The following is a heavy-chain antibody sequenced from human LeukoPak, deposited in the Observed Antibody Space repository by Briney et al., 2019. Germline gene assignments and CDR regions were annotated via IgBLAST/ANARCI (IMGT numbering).Heavy chain of an antibody. J-gene: IGHJ3*02. CDR2: INGSGGST. CDR3: AKTSWDYDFWSGYQDAFDI. Sequence: GGSLRLSCAASGFTFSSYAMSWVRQAPGKGLEWVSAINGSGGSTYYADSVEGRFTISRDNSKNTLYLQMNSLRAEDTAVYYCAKTSWDYDFWSGYQDAFDIWGQGTMVTVSS. CDR1: GFTFSSYA. V-gene: IGHV3-23*01. D-gene: IGHD3-3*01.